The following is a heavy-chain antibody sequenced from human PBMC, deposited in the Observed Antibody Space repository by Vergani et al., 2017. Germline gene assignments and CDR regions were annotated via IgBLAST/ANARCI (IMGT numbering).Heavy chain of an antibody. CDR2: IYWDDDK. V-gene: IGHV2-5*02. Sequence: QITLKESGPTLVQPTQTLTLTCTFSGFSLSTSGVGVGWIRQPPGKALEWLALIYWDDDKRYSPSLKSRLTITKDTSKNQVVLTMTNMDPVDTATYYCAHRRGYYDSSGYYYGSSFDYWGQGTLVTVSS. J-gene: IGHJ4*02. CDR3: AHRRGYYDSSGYYYGSSFDY. D-gene: IGHD3-22*01. CDR1: GFSLSTSGVG.